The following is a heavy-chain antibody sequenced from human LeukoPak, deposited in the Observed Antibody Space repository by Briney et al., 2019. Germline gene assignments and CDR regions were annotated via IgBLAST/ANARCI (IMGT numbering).Heavy chain of an antibody. CDR2: IYYSGST. CDR3: ARHEAYYYDSSGRYYFDY. J-gene: IGHJ4*02. V-gene: IGHV4-39*01. D-gene: IGHD3-22*01. Sequence: SEPLSLTCTVSGGSISSNSYYWGWIRQPPGKGLEWIGSIYYSGSTYYNSSLKSRVIISVDTSKNRFSLKLSSVTAADTAVYYCARHEAYYYDSSGRYYFDYWGQGTLVTVSS. CDR1: GGSISSNSYY.